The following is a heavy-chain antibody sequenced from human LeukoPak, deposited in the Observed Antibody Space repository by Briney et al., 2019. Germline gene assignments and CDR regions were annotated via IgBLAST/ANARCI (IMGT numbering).Heavy chain of an antibody. CDR1: GFTFSSYS. Sequence: GGSLRLSCAASGFTFSSYSMNWVRQAPGKGLEWVSYISSSSSTIYYADSVKGRFTISRDNAKNSLYLQMNSLRAEDTAVYYCARDPLTAVNAFDIWGQGTMVTVSS. D-gene: IGHD2-2*01. CDR3: ARDPLTAVNAFDI. J-gene: IGHJ3*02. V-gene: IGHV3-48*04. CDR2: ISSSSSTI.